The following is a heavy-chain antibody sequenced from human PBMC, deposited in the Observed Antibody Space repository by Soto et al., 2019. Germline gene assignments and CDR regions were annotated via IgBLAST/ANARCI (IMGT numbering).Heavy chain of an antibody. Sequence: EVQLLESGGGLVQPGGSLRLSCAASGFTFSSYAMSWVRQAPGKGLEWVSAISGSGASTYYADSVKGRFTISRDNSKNTRYLQRNSLRAEDTAVHDWAHVDWFIDYCGQGTLVTVSS. D-gene: IGHD3-9*01. CDR1: GFTFSSYA. V-gene: IGHV3-23*01. J-gene: IGHJ4*02. CDR3: AHVDWFIDY. CDR2: ISGSGAST.